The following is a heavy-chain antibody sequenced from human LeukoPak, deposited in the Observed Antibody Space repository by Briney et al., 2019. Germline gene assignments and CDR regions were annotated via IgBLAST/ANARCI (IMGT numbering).Heavy chain of an antibody. J-gene: IGHJ4*02. CDR3: ASRGSIFGVGEFDY. V-gene: IGHV1-2*02. CDR2: INPNSRGT. Sequence: ASVKVSCKASGYTFTGYDMHGVRQAPGQGLEWMGWINPNSRGTNYAQKFQGRVTMTTDPSISKAYMELSRLRSDDTAVYYCASRGSIFGVGEFDYWGRGTLVTVSS. D-gene: IGHD3-3*01. CDR1: GYTFTGYD.